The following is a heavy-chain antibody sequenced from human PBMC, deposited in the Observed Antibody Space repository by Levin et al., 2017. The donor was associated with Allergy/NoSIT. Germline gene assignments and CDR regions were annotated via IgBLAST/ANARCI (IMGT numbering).Heavy chain of an antibody. D-gene: IGHD2-2*01. CDR1: GFPLRDSY. J-gene: IGHJ3*02. CDR2: IGPSGSDI. V-gene: IGHV3-11*01. CDR3: ARYARQPYI. Sequence: LSLTCAASGFPLRDSYMTWIRQAPGKGLEWLSYIGPSGSDISYADSVKGRFTTSRDNAKNSLYLQMNSLRAEDTAVYYCARYARQPYIWGQGTKVTVSS.